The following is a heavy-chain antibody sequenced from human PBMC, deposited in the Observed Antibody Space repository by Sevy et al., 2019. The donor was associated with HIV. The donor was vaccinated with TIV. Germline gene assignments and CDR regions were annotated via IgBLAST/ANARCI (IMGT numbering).Heavy chain of an antibody. CDR1: GFSLSRYS. CDR2: ISDSSRTI. CDR3: PRDPDYATDSGWYFDL. D-gene: IGHD2-2*01. V-gene: IGHV3-48*02. Sequence: GGSLRLSCAASGFSLSRYSMNWVRQAPGKGLEWISYISDSSRTIYYADSLRGRLTISRDNARNSLYLQMNSLQDEDTAVYFCPRDPDYATDSGWYFDLWGRGTLVTVSS. J-gene: IGHJ2*01.